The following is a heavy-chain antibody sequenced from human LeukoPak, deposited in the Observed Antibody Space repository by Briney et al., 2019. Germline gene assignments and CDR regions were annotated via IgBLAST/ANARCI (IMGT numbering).Heavy chain of an antibody. CDR2: IYQSGST. J-gene: IGHJ4*02. V-gene: IGHV4-30-2*01. Sequence: PSQTLSLTCTVSGGSISSGGYYWSWIRQPPGKGLEWIGYIYQSGSTYYTPSLESRVTISVDRSKNQFSLRLSSVTAADTAVYYCAKRVAAAGISDYWGQGTLVTVSS. CDR1: GGSISSGGYY. CDR3: AKRVAAAGISDY. D-gene: IGHD6-13*01.